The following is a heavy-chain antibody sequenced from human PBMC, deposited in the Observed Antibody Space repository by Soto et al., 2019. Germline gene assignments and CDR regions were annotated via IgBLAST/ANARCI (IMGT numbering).Heavy chain of an antibody. CDR2: IYHSGST. V-gene: IGHV4-30-2*01. Sequence: QLQLQESGSGLVKPSQTLSLTCAVSGGSISSGGYSWSWIRQPPGKGLEWIGYIYHSGSTYYNPSLRSRVTIPEDRTKNQFSLQPSPVPAADPAVYYCARGQVAAAQHWGQRTLVTVSS. J-gene: IGHJ4*02. D-gene: IGHD2-15*01. CDR3: ARGQVAAAQH. CDR1: GGSISSGGYS.